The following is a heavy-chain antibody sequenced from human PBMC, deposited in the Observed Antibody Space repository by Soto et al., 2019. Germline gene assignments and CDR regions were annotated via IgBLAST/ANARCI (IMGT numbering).Heavy chain of an antibody. V-gene: IGHV1-69*01. D-gene: IGHD6-6*01. J-gene: IGHJ4*02. CDR1: GGTFSSYA. CDR3: ASSWGEYSSSYSDY. CDR2: IIPILGTA. Sequence: QVQLVQSGAEVKKPGSSVKVSCKASGGTFSSYAISWVRQAPGQGLEWMGGIIPILGTANYAQKFQGRVTITADESTSTAYMELSRLRSEDTAVYYWASSWGEYSSSYSDYGGQGTLVTVSS.